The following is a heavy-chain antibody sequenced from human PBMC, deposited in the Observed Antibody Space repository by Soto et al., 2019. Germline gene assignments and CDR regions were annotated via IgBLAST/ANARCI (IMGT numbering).Heavy chain of an antibody. D-gene: IGHD3-10*01. CDR1: GFSLTTSGVG. J-gene: IGHJ5*01. V-gene: IGHV2-5*02. CDR3: AHRDGFGAFDS. Sequence: QITLKESGPTLVKPTQTLTLTCTFSGFSLTTSGVGVGWIRQPPGKALEWLALIYWDDDKRYSPSLKSRLTTTKHTSRNQVVLTMTNMDPVDTATYFCAHRDGFGAFDSWGQGTLVTVSS. CDR2: IYWDDDK.